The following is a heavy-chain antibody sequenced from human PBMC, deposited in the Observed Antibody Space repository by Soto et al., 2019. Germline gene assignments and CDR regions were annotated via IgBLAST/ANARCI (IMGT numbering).Heavy chain of an antibody. CDR3: AKEWSTMGSFDY. Sequence: GGSLRLSCAASGFTFSSYGMHWVRQAPGKGLEWVAVISYDGSNKYYADSMKGRFTISRDNSKNTLYLQMNSLRAEDTAVYYCAKEWSTMGSFDYWGQGTLVTVSS. V-gene: IGHV3-30*18. CDR1: GFTFSSYG. J-gene: IGHJ4*02. CDR2: ISYDGSNK. D-gene: IGHD2-2*01.